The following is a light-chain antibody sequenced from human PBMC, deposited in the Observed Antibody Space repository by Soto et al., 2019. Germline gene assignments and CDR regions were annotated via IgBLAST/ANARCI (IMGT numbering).Light chain of an antibody. Sequence: QSVLTQPASVSGSPGQSITISCTGSSSDVGGYNFVSWYQHHPGKAPKLMIYEVSNRPSGISDRFSGSKSGNTASLTISGLQAEDGADYYCSSFSSSSNFGVVFGGGTKLTVL. CDR3: SSFSSSSNFGVV. J-gene: IGLJ2*01. V-gene: IGLV2-14*01. CDR1: SSDVGGYNF. CDR2: EVS.